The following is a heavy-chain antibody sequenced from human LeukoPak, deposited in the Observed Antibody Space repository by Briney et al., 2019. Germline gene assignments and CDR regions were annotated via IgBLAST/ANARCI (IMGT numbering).Heavy chain of an antibody. CDR1: GGSFSGYY. J-gene: IGHJ4*02. CDR2: VNHSGST. D-gene: IGHD2-15*01. CDR3: ASMVVVAATIFDY. V-gene: IGHV4-34*01. Sequence: MPSETLSLTCAVYGGSFSGYYWSWIRQPPGKGLEWIGEVNHSGSTNYNPSLKSRVTISVDTSKNQFSLKLSSVTAADTAVYYCASMVVVAATIFDYWGRGTLVTVSS.